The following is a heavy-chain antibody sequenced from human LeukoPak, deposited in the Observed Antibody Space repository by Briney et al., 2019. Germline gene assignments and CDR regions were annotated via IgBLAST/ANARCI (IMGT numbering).Heavy chain of an antibody. CDR1: GYSFTSYW. J-gene: IGHJ3*02. D-gene: IGHD3-22*01. CDR3: ASPNYYDSSGYSRAAFDI. V-gene: IGHV5-51*01. CDR2: IYPGDSDT. Sequence: GESLKISCKGSGYSFTSYWIGWVRQMPGKGLEWMGIIYPGDSDTRYSPSFQGQVTISADKSISTAYLQWSSLKASVTAMYYSASPNYYDSSGYSRAAFDIWGQGTMVTVSS.